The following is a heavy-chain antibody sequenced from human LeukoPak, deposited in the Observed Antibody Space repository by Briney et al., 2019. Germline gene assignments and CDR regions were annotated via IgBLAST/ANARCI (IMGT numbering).Heavy chain of an antibody. Sequence: SETLSLTCTVSGGSISSYYWSWIWQPPGKGLEWIGYIYYSGSTNYNPSLKSRVTISVDTSKNQFSLKLSSVTAADTAVYYCARDPGYSYGHGWWFDPWGQGTLVTVSS. CDR3: ARDPGYSYGHGWWFDP. J-gene: IGHJ5*02. CDR1: GGSISSYY. CDR2: IYYSGST. V-gene: IGHV4-59*01. D-gene: IGHD5-18*01.